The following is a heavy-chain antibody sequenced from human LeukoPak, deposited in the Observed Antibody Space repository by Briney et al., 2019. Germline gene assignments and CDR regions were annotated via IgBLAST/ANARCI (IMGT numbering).Heavy chain of an antibody. Sequence: GGSLRLSCAASGFPFSSYAMSWVRRAPGKGREWVSAISGSGGSTYYADSVKGRFTISRDNSKNTLYLQMNSLRAEDTAVYYCAKDQDPYPPQVDYWGQGTLVTVSS. CDR2: ISGSGGST. CDR1: GFPFSSYA. J-gene: IGHJ4*02. CDR3: AKDQDPYPPQVDY. V-gene: IGHV3-23*01.